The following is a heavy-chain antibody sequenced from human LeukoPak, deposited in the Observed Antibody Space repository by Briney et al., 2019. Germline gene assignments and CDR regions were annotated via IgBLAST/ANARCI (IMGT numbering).Heavy chain of an antibody. D-gene: IGHD3-3*01. V-gene: IGHV1-2*04. Sequence: ASVKVSCKASGYTFTSYGISWVRQAPGQGLEWMGWINPNSGGTNYAQKFQGWVTMTRDTSISTAYMELSRLRSDDTAVYYCASPRHPGHYDFSEGYMDVWGKGTTVTVSS. CDR1: GYTFTSYG. J-gene: IGHJ6*03. CDR3: ASPRHPGHYDFSEGYMDV. CDR2: INPNSGGT.